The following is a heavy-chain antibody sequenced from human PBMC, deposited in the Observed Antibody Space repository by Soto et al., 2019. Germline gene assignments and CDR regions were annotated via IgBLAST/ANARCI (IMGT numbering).Heavy chain of an antibody. V-gene: IGHV4-30-4*01. D-gene: IGHD3-22*01. J-gene: IGHJ5*02. CDR1: GGSISSGDYY. CDR3: ARTPIIYYDKSGFPHWFDP. CDR2: IHYSGST. Sequence: QVQLQESGPGLVEPSQTLSLTCTVSGGSISSGDYYWSWIRQPPGKGLECIGYIHYSGSTYYDPSDRSRIPIPVDTSNNRLSLKLSSGTAADTAVYYCARTPIIYYDKSGFPHWFDPWGQGTLVTVSS.